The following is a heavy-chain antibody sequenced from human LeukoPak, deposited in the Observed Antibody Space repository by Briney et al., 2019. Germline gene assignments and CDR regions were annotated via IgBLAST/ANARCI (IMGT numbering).Heavy chain of an antibody. V-gene: IGHV4-38-2*01. CDR1: GYSISSGSY. D-gene: IGHD1-1*01. CDR2: VYHSGKT. Sequence: SETLSLTCVVSGYSISSGSYRAWIRQPPGRGLEWIGSVYHSGKTYSNPSLMSPVTISVDTSKNQFSLNLISVTAADTAVYYCARMTGSGTNWLFDYWGQGTLVTVSS. CDR3: ARMTGSGTNWLFDY. J-gene: IGHJ4*02.